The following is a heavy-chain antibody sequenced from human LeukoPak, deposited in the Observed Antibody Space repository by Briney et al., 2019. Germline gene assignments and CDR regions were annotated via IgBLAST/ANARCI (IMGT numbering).Heavy chain of an antibody. CDR3: AREWFGELLDGY. V-gene: IGHV3-21*01. CDR1: GFTFSSYS. CDR2: ISSSSSYI. D-gene: IGHD3-10*01. J-gene: IGHJ4*02. Sequence: PGGSLRLSCAASGFTFSSYSMNWVRQAPGKGLEWVSSISSSSSYIYYADSVKGRFTISRDNAKNSLYLQMNSLRAEDTAVYYCAREWFGELLDGYWGQGTLVTVSS.